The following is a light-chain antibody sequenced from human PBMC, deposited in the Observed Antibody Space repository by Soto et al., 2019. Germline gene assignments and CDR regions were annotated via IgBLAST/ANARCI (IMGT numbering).Light chain of an antibody. CDR1: QSISSY. CDR2: AAS. Sequence: DIQMTQSPSSLSASIGDRVTITCRASQSISSYLNWYQQKPGKXPXXLIYAASSLQSGVPSRFSVIGSGTDFTLTISNLQPEDFATYDCQQSDSTPTFGQGTKVDIK. J-gene: IGKJ2*01. V-gene: IGKV1-39*01. CDR3: QQSDSTPT.